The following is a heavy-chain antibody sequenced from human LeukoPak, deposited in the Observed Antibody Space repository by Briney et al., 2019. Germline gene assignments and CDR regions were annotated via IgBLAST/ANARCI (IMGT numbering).Heavy chain of an antibody. CDR3: ARAMAGRFSSFDS. J-gene: IGHJ4*02. Sequence: SETLSLTCTVSGGSISTYYWSWVRQPPGKGLEWIGHIYHSGSTNYNPSLKSRVTISVDTSKNQFSLKLNSVTAADTAVYYCARAMAGRFSSFDSWGQGTLVTVSS. V-gene: IGHV4-59*01. CDR1: GGSISTYY. D-gene: IGHD6-19*01. CDR2: IYHSGST.